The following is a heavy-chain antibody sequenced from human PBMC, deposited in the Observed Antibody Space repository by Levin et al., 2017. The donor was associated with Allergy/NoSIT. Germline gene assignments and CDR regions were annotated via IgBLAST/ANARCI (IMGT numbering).Heavy chain of an antibody. CDR1: GGTFSSYA. D-gene: IGHD3-3*01. V-gene: IGHV1-69*13. CDR3: ARDGIFGVVIPHNWFDP. Sequence: AASVKVSCKASGGTFSSYAISWVRQAPGQGLEWMGGIIPIFGTANYAQKFQGRVTITADESTSTAYMELSSLRSEDTAVYYCARDGIFGVVIPHNWFDPWGQGTLVTVSS. CDR2: IIPIFGTA. J-gene: IGHJ5*02.